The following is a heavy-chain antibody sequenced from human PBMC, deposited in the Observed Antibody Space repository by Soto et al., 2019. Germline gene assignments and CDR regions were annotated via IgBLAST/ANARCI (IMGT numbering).Heavy chain of an antibody. CDR3: ARSKIYAPFAY. Sequence: SETLSLTCTVSGGSISSYYWSWIRQPPGKGLEWIGYIYYSGSTNYNPSLKSRVTISVDTSKNQFSLKLSSVTAADTAVYYCARSKIYAPFAYWGQGTLVTVSS. CDR1: GGSISSYY. V-gene: IGHV4-59*01. D-gene: IGHD4-17*01. CDR2: IYYSGST. J-gene: IGHJ4*02.